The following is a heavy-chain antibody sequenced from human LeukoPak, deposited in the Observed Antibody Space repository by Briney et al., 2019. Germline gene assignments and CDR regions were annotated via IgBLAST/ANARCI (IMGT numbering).Heavy chain of an antibody. J-gene: IGHJ3*02. D-gene: IGHD4-17*01. Sequence: SETLSLTCAVSDDSFSSHYWTWIRQPPGKGRDGIGYISYIGSTNYNPSLKSRVTISIDTSKNQFSLKLSSVTAADTAVYYCARDLVTVTKGFDIWGQGTMVSVSS. CDR3: ARDLVTVTKGFDI. V-gene: IGHV4-59*11. CDR2: ISYIGST. CDR1: DDSFSSHY.